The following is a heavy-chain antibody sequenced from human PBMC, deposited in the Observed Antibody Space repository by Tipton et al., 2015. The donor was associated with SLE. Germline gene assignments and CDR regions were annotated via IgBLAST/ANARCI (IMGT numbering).Heavy chain of an antibody. J-gene: IGHJ4*02. CDR3: ARSPSLDY. Sequence: LSLTCAASGFTFRNHEMNWVRQAPGKGLEWVSYISSSGSTIKYADSVKGRFTISRDNAKNSLYLQMNSLRAEDTAIYYCARSPSLDYWGQGTLVTVSS. CDR2: ISSSGSTI. CDR1: GFTFRNHE. V-gene: IGHV3-48*03.